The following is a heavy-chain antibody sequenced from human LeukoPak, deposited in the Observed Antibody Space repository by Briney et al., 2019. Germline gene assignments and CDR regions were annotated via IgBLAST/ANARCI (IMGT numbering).Heavy chain of an antibody. D-gene: IGHD3-22*01. Sequence: GRSLRLSCAASGFTFSSYGMHWVRQAPGKGLEWVALIWYDGSNKYYADSVKGRFTISRDNSKNTLYLQMNSLRAEDTVVYYCAKSSGYYPEYWGQGTLVTVSS. CDR1: GFTFSSYG. CDR3: AKSSGYYPEY. CDR2: IWYDGSNK. V-gene: IGHV3-33*06. J-gene: IGHJ4*02.